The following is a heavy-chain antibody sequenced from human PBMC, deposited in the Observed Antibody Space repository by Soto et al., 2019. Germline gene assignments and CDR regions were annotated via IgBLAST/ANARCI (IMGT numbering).Heavy chain of an antibody. CDR3: ARGRYDFWSGLDP. D-gene: IGHD3-3*01. V-gene: IGHV4-30-2*06. CDR2: IYPSGNT. CDR1: GGSISSGSYS. J-gene: IGHJ5*02. Sequence: QLQLQESGSVLVKPSQTLSLTCAVSGGSISSGSYSWSWMRQSPGGGLEWLGSIYPSGNTYYNPSLKNRVTMSIDRSKNPFSLKLSSVTAADTAVYYCARGRYDFWSGLDPWGQGTLVTVSS.